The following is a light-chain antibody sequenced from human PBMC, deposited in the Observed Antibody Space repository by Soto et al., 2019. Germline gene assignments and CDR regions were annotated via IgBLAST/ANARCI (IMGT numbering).Light chain of an antibody. V-gene: IGLV2-14*01. CDR2: DVS. CDR3: RSYISGSTGV. CDR1: SSDVGGYNY. Sequence: QSVLTQPASVSGSPGQSITISCTGTSSDVGGYNYVSWYQQHPGKAPKLMIYDVSNRPSGVSNRFSGSKSGNTASLTISGLQAEDEADYYCRSYISGSTGVFGGGTKLTVL. J-gene: IGLJ2*01.